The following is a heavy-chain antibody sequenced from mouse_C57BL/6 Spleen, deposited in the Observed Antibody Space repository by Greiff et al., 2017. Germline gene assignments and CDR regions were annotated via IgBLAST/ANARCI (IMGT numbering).Heavy chain of an antibody. CDR1: GYTFTSYD. D-gene: IGHD1-1*02. J-gene: IGHJ4*01. CDR3: ARVGGPYAMDY. Sequence: VMLVESGPELVKPGASVKLSCKASGYTFTSYDINWVKQRPGQGLEWIGWIYPRDGSTKYNEKFKGKATLTVDTSSSTAYMELHSLTAEDSAVYFCARVGGPYAMDYWGQGTSVTVSS. V-gene: IGHV1-85*01. CDR2: IYPRDGST.